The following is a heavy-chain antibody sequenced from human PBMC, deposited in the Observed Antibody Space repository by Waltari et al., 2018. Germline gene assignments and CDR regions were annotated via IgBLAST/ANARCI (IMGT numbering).Heavy chain of an antibody. CDR2: ISWKSVSI. V-gene: IGHV3-9*01. CDR3: AKDGRRVGATLRKRDGWDDAFDI. Sequence: EVQLVESGGGLVQPGRSLRLSCAASGFTFDDYAMHWVRQAPGKGLEWVAGISWKSVSIGYADSVKGRFTISRDNAKNSLYLQMNSLRAEDTALYYCAKDGRRVGATLRKRDGWDDAFDIWGQGTMVTVSS. J-gene: IGHJ3*02. D-gene: IGHD1-26*01. CDR1: GFTFDDYA.